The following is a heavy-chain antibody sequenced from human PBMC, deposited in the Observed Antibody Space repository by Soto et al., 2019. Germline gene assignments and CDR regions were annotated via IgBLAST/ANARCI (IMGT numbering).Heavy chain of an antibody. CDR2: IYYSGST. CDR1: GFTFSSYA. D-gene: IGHD5-18*01. V-gene: IGHV4-39*01. Sequence: GSLRLSCAASGFTFSSYAMSWVRQPPGKGLEWIGSIYYSGSTYYNPSLKSRVSISADTSKNQFSVTLSSVTAADTAVYYCARLWVQLWSGNGMDVWGQGTTVTVSS. CDR3: ARLWVQLWSGNGMDV. J-gene: IGHJ6*02.